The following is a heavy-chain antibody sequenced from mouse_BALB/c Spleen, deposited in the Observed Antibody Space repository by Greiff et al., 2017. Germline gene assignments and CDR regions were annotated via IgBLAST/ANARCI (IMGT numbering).Heavy chain of an antibody. Sequence: EVKVEESGGGLVQPGGSRKLSCAASGFTFSSFGMHWVRQAPEKGLEWVAYISSGSSTIYYADTVKGRFTISRDNPKNTLFLQMTSLRSEDTAMYYCARELRRYFDYWGQGTTLTVSS. CDR2: ISSGSSTI. CDR1: GFTFSSFG. V-gene: IGHV5-17*02. J-gene: IGHJ2*01. D-gene: IGHD2-4*01. CDR3: ARELRRYFDY.